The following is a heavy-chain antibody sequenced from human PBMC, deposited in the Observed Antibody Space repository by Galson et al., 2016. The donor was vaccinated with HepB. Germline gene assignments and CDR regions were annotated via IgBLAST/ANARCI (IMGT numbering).Heavy chain of an antibody. V-gene: IGHV3-21*01. CDR3: ARSGSTGYFDF. Sequence: SLRLSCAASGFTFITYSVNWVRQAPGKGLEWVSSINSDSRYKFYAHSVKGRFTISRDNARNSLFLQVNSLRAEDTAVYYCARSGSTGYFDFWGQGTLVIVSS. J-gene: IGHJ4*02. D-gene: IGHD3-9*01. CDR2: INSDSRYK. CDR1: GFTFITYS.